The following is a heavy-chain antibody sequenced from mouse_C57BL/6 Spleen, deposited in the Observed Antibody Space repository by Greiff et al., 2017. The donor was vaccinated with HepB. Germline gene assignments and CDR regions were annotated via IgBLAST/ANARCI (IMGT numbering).Heavy chain of an antibody. J-gene: IGHJ4*01. CDR2: IYPRSGNT. Sequence: VQLQESGAELARPGASVKLSCKASGYTFTSYGISWVKQRTGQGLEWIGEIYPRSGNTYYNEKFKGKATLTADKSSSTAYMELRSLTSEDSAVYFCARKTGTRAMDYWGQGTSVTVSS. D-gene: IGHD4-1*01. CDR1: GYTFTSYG. V-gene: IGHV1-81*01. CDR3: ARKTGTRAMDY.